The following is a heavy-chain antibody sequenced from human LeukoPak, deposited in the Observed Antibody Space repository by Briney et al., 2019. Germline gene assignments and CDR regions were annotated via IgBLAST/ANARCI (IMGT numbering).Heavy chain of an antibody. CDR3: AREPHPYDFGPS. Sequence: GGSLRLPCAASGFTFSSYEMNWVRQAPGKGLEWVSYISSSGSTIYYADSVKGRFTISRDNAKNSLYLQMNSLRAEDTAVYYCAREPHPYDFGPSWGQGTLVTVSS. J-gene: IGHJ5*02. V-gene: IGHV3-48*03. CDR1: GFTFSSYE. D-gene: IGHD3-3*01. CDR2: ISSSGSTI.